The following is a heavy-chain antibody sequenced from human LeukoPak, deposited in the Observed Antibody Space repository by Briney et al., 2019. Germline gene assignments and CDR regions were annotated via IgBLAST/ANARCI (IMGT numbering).Heavy chain of an antibody. Sequence: GVSLRLSCAASGFTFSSYAMSWVRQAPGKGLEWVSAISGSGGSTYYADSVKGRFPISRDNSKNTLYLQMNSPRAEDTAVYYCAKSLYYDILTGDYGMDVWGQGTTVTVSS. D-gene: IGHD3-9*01. CDR1: GFTFSSYA. CDR2: ISGSGGST. CDR3: AKSLYYDILTGDYGMDV. J-gene: IGHJ6*02. V-gene: IGHV3-23*01.